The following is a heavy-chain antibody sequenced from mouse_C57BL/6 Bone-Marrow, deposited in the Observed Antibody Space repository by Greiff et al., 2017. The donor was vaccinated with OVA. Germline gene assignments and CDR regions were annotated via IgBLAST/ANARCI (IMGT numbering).Heavy chain of an antibody. D-gene: IGHD3-2*02. CDR3: ARQLRLRDYYAMDY. J-gene: IGHJ4*01. V-gene: IGHV8-8*01. CDR2: IWWDDDK. CDR1: GFSLSTFGMG. Sequence: QVTLKVSGPGILQPSQTLSLTCSFSGFSLSTFGMGVGWIRQPSGKGLEWLAHIWWDDDKYYNPALKSRLTISKDTSKNQIFLKIANVDTAETATYYCARQLRLRDYYAMDYWGQGTSVTVSS.